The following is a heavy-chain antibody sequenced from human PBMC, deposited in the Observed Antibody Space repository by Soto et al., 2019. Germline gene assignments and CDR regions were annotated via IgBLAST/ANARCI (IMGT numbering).Heavy chain of an antibody. CDR1: GGTFSSYT. CDR2: IIPILGIA. J-gene: IGHJ5*02. CDR3: ARAGPLWFGDSTPHNWFDP. Sequence: QVQLVQSGAEVKKPGSSVKVSCKASGGTFSSYTISWVRQAPGQGLEWMGRIIPILGIANYAQKFQGRVTITADKSTSTAYMELSSLRSEDTAVYYCARAGPLWFGDSTPHNWFDPRGQGTLVTVSS. V-gene: IGHV1-69*02. D-gene: IGHD3-10*01.